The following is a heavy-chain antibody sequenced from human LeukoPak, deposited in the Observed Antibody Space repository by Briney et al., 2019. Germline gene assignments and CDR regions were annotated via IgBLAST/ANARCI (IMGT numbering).Heavy chain of an antibody. V-gene: IGHV3-7*03. CDR2: IKQDGSEK. Sequence: GGSLRLSCAASGFTSSSYWMSWVRQVPGKGLEWVANIKQDGSEKYYVDSVKGRFTISRDNAKNSLYLQMNSLRAEDTAVYYCAKPRNTMVRGVYDYWGQGTLVTVSS. CDR3: AKPRNTMVRGVYDY. D-gene: IGHD3-10*01. J-gene: IGHJ4*02. CDR1: GFTSSSYW.